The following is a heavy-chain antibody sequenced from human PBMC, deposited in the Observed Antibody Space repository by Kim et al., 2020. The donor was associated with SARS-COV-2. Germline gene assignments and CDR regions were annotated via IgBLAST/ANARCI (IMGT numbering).Heavy chain of an antibody. V-gene: IGHV1-18*01. CDR2: ISAYNGNT. CDR3: VRVAPKAARHGFDY. CDR1: GYIFTSYG. D-gene: IGHD6-6*01. J-gene: IGHJ4*02. Sequence: ASVKVSCRASGYIFTSYGITWVRQAPGQGLEWMGWISAYNGNTNYAQNIQGRVTMTTDTSTSTAYMELRSLRSDDTAVYYCVRVAPKAARHGFDYWGQGTLVTVSS.